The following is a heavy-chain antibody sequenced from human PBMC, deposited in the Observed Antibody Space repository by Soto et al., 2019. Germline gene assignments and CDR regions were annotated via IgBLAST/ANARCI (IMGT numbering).Heavy chain of an antibody. CDR3: ARARTAMVRGVTTTYYFDY. J-gene: IGHJ4*02. D-gene: IGHD3-10*01. Sequence: QVQLQESGPGLVKPSQTLSLTCTVSGGSISSGGYYWSWIRQHPGKGLEWIGYIYYSGSTYYNPSLKSRVTISVDTSKNQFSLKLSSVTAADTAVYYCARARTAMVRGVTTTYYFDYWGQGTLVTVSS. CDR2: IYYSGST. CDR1: GGSISSGGYY. V-gene: IGHV4-31*03.